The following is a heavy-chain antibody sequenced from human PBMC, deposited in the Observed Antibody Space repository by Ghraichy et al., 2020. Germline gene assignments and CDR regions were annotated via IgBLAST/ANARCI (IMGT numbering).Heavy chain of an antibody. CDR3: ATMTLSDSGFRFDT. V-gene: IGHV3-23*01. D-gene: IGHD6-25*01. CDR1: GFNFSNYA. J-gene: IGHJ5*02. Sequence: GVLNISCAASGFNFSNYAASWVRHVRGKGLEWVTTITGSAGSTFYADSVRGRFTISRDSSKNTADLHMSGLRDEDTAVYYCATMTLSDSGFRFDTWGPGTLVTVSS. CDR2: ITGSAGST.